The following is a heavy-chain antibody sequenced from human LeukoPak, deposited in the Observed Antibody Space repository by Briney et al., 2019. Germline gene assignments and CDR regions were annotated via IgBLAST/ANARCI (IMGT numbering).Heavy chain of an antibody. V-gene: IGHV4-34*01. CDR3: ARVGTVNFSFNYYYYYMDV. J-gene: IGHJ6*03. CDR2: INHRGST. D-gene: IGHD4-17*01. CDR1: GGSFSNYY. Sequence: SETLSLTCAVYGGSFSNYYWSWIRQPPGKGLEWIGEINHRGSTNYNPSLKSRVTISVDTSKNQFSLKLSSVTAADTAVYYCARVGTVNFSFNYYYYYMDVWGKGTSVTVSS.